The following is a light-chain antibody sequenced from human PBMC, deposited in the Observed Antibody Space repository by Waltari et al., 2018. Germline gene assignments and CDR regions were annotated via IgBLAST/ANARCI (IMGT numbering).Light chain of an antibody. CDR1: QRVDSW. CDR3: QQYKTYSRT. Sequence: DIQMTQSPSSLSTFVGDRVTLTCRASQRVDSWLAWYQQKPGKAPNLLIYRTSSLESGVPPRFSGSGFGTEFTLTISSLQPDDFATYYCQQYKTYSRTFGQGTKVEIK. V-gene: IGKV1-5*03. CDR2: RTS. J-gene: IGKJ1*01.